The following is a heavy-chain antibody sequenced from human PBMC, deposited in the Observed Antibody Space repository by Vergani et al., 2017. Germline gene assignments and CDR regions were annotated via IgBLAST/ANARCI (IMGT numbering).Heavy chain of an antibody. J-gene: IGHJ6*03. D-gene: IGHD1-1*01. CDR2: IYPGDSDI. Sequence: EVQLVQSGAEVKKPGESLKISCKGSGYTFTSYWIGWVRQMPGKGLEWMGIIYPGDSDIRYSPSFQGQVTISADKSISTAYLQWSSLKASDTAMYYCARRRNNWNDGYYYYYMDVWGKGTTVTVSS. CDR3: ARRRNNWNDGYYYYYMDV. V-gene: IGHV5-51*03. CDR1: GYTFTSYW.